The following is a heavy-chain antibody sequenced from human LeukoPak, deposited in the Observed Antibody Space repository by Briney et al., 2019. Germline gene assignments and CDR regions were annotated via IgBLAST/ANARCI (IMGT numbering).Heavy chain of an antibody. J-gene: IGHJ4*02. V-gene: IGHV3-23*01. D-gene: IGHD4-17*01. CDR1: GFTFSSYA. CDR3: AKYVPSTTKPTRYFDY. Sequence: GGSLRLSCVASGFTFSSYAMTWVRQAPGKGLEWVSVIGTPDGNTHYADSVRGRFTISRDNSRSMLYLEMNSLRAEDTAVYYCAKYVPSTTKPTRYFDYWGQGTLVTVSS. CDR2: IGTPDGNT.